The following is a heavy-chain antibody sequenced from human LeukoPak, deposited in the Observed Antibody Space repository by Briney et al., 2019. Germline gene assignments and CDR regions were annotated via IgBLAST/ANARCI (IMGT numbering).Heavy chain of an antibody. J-gene: IGHJ4*02. V-gene: IGHV1-69*13. CDR2: IIPIFGTA. CDR3: ARERSLRYFDWLLLPFDY. CDR1: VGTFSSYS. Sequence: AAVNVSCKASVGTFSSYSISWVRQAPGQGLAWMGGIIPIFGTAKYAQKFQGRVTTTADESTSTAYMALSSLRSEDTAVYYCARERSLRYFDWLLLPFDYWGQGTLVTVSS. D-gene: IGHD3-9*01.